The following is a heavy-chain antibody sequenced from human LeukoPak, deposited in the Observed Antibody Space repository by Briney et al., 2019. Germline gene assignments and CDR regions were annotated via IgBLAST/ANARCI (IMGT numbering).Heavy chain of an antibody. V-gene: IGHV3-7*01. J-gene: IGHJ3*02. CDR3: ARVGTRVITTMSGDPWQFPTRNDAFDI. D-gene: IGHD3-22*01. CDR1: GFILSSYW. Sequence: GGSLPLSCAASGFILSSYWMSWVRQPPGKGLEWVANIKQEGSEQYYVASEKGRFTISRDNAKNALYLQVNSLRAEDTVVYYCARVGTRVITTMSGDPWQFPTRNDAFDIWGQGTMVTVSS. CDR2: IKQEGSEQ.